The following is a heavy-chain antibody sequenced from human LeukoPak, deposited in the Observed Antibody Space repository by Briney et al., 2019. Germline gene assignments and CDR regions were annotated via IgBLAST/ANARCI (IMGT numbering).Heavy chain of an antibody. V-gene: IGHV4-59*08. CDR2: IYYSGST. D-gene: IGHD3-10*01. Sequence: MSSETLSLTCAVYGGSFSGYYWTWIRQPPGKGLEWIGHIYYSGSTHYNPSLKSRVTISVDTSKNQFSLKLSSVTAADTAVYYCARHVGNSGSGSYLTYFDYWGQGTLVTVSS. CDR3: ARHVGNSGSGSYLTYFDY. J-gene: IGHJ4*02. CDR1: GGSFSGYY.